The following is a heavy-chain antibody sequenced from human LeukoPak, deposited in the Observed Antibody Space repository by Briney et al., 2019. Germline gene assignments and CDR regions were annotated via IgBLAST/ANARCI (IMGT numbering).Heavy chain of an antibody. J-gene: IGHJ1*01. D-gene: IGHD5-12*01. CDR3: VRVENNGYEEY. V-gene: IGHV1-46*01. CDR1: GYTFTSYY. Sequence: ASVKVSCKASGYTFTSYYMHWVRQAPGQGLEWMGIINPSGGSTSYAQKFQGRVTMTRDTSTSTVYMELSSLRSEDTAVYYCVRVENNGYEEYWGQGTLVTVSS. CDR2: INPSGGST.